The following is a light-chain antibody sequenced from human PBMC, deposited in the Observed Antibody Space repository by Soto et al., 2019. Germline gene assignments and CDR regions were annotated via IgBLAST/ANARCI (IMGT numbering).Light chain of an antibody. CDR3: QLYGTSPKP. Sequence: EFVLTPSPGTLSLSSGESVTRXXRASQTVSSNYLAWYQQKPGQAPRXXIYAASTRATGIPDRFSGSGSGTDFTLSSSRLEPEDFAVYYCQLYGTSPKPFGQGTKVDIK. V-gene: IGKV3-20*01. CDR2: AAS. J-gene: IGKJ1*01. CDR1: QTVSSNY.